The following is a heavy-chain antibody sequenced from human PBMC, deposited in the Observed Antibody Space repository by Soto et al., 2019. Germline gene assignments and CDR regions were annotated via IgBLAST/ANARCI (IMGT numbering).Heavy chain of an antibody. D-gene: IGHD4-17*01. V-gene: IGHV1-46*02. Sequence: ASVKVSCKASGYSFKDHYMHWVRQAPGRGLEWVGIINPSGEHTNYAQQFRGRVAMTRDTSTSTAYMELRSLRAEDTAVYYCAKEGDYFPSYWGQGTLVTVSS. CDR1: GYSFKDHY. CDR3: AKEGDYFPSY. J-gene: IGHJ4*02. CDR2: INPSGEHT.